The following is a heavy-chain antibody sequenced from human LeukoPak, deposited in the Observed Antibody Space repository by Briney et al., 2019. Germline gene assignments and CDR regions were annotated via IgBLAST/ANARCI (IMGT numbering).Heavy chain of an antibody. CDR2: VSYDGSNK. CDR1: GFTFSSYA. D-gene: IGHD2-15*01. V-gene: IGHV3-30-3*01. J-gene: IGHJ6*01. Sequence: GGSLRLSCAASGFTFSSYAMHWVRQAPGKGLEWVAVVSYDGSNKNYIDSMKGRFIISRDNYNSTVYLQMNSLRAEDTAVYYCATSTAGYCSGRICSPYYFHYGINVWGPGTTVVVSS. CDR3: ATSTAGYCSGRICSPYYFHYGINV.